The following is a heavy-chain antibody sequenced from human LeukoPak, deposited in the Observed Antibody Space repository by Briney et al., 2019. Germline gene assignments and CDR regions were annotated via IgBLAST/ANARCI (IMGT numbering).Heavy chain of an antibody. V-gene: IGHV4-59*08. Sequence: SETLSLTCTVPGGSISSYYWSWIRQPPGKGLEWIGYIYYSGSTNYSPSLKRRVTISVDTSKNQFSLKLSSVTAADTAVYYCARHSPNQVAGGWFDPWGQGTLVTVSS. CDR3: ARHSPNQVAGGWFDP. CDR2: IYYSGST. CDR1: GGSISSYY. D-gene: IGHD5-12*01. J-gene: IGHJ5*02.